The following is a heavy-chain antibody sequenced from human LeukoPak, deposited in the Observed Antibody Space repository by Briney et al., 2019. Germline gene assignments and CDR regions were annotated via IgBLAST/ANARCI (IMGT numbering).Heavy chain of an antibody. CDR3: ARDTAMVTGWFDP. CDR1: GGSFSGYY. D-gene: IGHD5-18*01. J-gene: IGHJ5*02. Sequence: SETLSLTCAVYGGSFSGYYWSWIRQPPGKGLEWIGEINHSGSTNYNPSLKSRVTISVDTSKNQFSLKLSSVTAADTAVYYCARDTAMVTGWFDPWGQGTLVTVSS. V-gene: IGHV4-34*01. CDR2: INHSGST.